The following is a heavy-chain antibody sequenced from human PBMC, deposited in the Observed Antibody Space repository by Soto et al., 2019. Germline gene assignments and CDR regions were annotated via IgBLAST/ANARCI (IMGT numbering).Heavy chain of an antibody. CDR3: AREGGGYSYGYIDYYYGMDV. V-gene: IGHV3-30-3*01. Sequence: QVQLVESGGGVVQPGRSLRLSCAASGFTFSSYAMHWVRQAPGKGLEWVAVISYDGSNKYYADSVKGRFTISRDNSKNTRYLQMNTLRAEDTAVYYCAREGGGYSYGYIDYYYGMDVWGQGTTVTVSS. J-gene: IGHJ6*02. CDR2: ISYDGSNK. CDR1: GFTFSSYA. D-gene: IGHD5-18*01.